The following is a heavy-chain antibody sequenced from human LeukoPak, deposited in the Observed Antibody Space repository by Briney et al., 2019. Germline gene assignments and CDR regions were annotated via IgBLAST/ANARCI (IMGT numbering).Heavy chain of an antibody. Sequence: GGSLRLSCAASGFTFSSYSMNWVRQAPGKGLEWVSYISSSSSTIYYADSVKGRFTISRDNAKNSLYLQMNSLRAEDTAVYYCARVGGWLPFDYWGQGTLVTVSS. J-gene: IGHJ4*02. CDR2: ISSSSSTI. CDR1: GFTFSSYS. V-gene: IGHV3-48*04. D-gene: IGHD3-9*01. CDR3: ARVGGWLPFDY.